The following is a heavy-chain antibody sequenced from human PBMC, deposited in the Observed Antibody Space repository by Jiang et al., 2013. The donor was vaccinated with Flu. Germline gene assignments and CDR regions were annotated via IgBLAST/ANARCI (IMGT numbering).Heavy chain of an antibody. V-gene: IGHV6-1*01. CDR2: TYYRSKWYN. Sequence: SQTLSLTCAISGDSISSSSATWNWIRQSPSRGLERLGRTYYRSKWYNDYAVSFKSRIVITPDTSRNQFSLQVNSVTPEDTALYYCGREVGDILTGYIDLWGQGTLVTVSS. J-gene: IGHJ4*02. CDR1: GDSISSSSAT. CDR3: GREVGDILTGYIDL. D-gene: IGHD3-9*01.